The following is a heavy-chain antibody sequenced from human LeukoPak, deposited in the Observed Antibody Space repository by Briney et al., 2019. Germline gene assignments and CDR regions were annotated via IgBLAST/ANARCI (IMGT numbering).Heavy chain of an antibody. D-gene: IGHD3-22*01. J-gene: IGHJ4*02. Sequence: PGGSLRLSCAASGFTFSSYSMNWVRQAPGKGLEWVSSISSSSYIYYADPVKGRFTISRDNAKNSLYLQMNSLRAEDTAVYYCARESSGYSQAFYYFDYWGQGTLVTVSS. V-gene: IGHV3-21*01. CDR1: GFTFSSYS. CDR2: ISSSSYI. CDR3: ARESSGYSQAFYYFDY.